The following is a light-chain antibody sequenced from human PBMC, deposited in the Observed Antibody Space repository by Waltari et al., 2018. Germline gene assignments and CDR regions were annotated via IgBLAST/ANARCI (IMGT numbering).Light chain of an antibody. CDR1: QSLTKKY. J-gene: IGKJ2*01. CDR2: GAS. Sequence: EIVLTQSPGTLSLSPGERATLSCRASQSLTKKYLAWYQQKPGQAPRPLIYGASSRAAGVPDRFSGSGSGTDFTLTIDRLEPEDFAVYYCQQYGSSVLYTFGQGTNLEI. CDR3: QQYGSSVLYT. V-gene: IGKV3-20*01.